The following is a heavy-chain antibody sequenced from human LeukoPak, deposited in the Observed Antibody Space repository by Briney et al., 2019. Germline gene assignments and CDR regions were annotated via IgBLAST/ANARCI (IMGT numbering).Heavy chain of an antibody. V-gene: IGHV1-69*13. CDR1: GGTFNNYA. CDR2: IIPVFGAT. Sequence: SVKVSCKASGGTFNNYAISWVRQAPGQGLEWMGGIIPVFGATTYARNFQGRVTITADESTSTAYMELSSLRSEDTAVYYCANRLGSGSYNWFDPWGQGTLVTVTS. J-gene: IGHJ5*02. D-gene: IGHD3-10*01. CDR3: ANRLGSGSYNWFDP.